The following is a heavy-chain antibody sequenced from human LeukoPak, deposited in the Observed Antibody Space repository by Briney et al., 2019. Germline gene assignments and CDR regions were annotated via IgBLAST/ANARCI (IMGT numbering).Heavy chain of an antibody. J-gene: IGHJ4*02. Sequence: GESLKISCKGSGYSFTTYWIGWVRQMPGKGLEWMGIIYPGDSDTRYSPSFQGQVTISADKSIGTAYLQWSSLKASDTAMYYCARARFCSGGSCYAEYWGQGTLVTVSS. CDR3: ARARFCSGGSCYAEY. V-gene: IGHV5-51*01. CDR1: GYSFTTYW. CDR2: IYPGDSDT. D-gene: IGHD2-15*01.